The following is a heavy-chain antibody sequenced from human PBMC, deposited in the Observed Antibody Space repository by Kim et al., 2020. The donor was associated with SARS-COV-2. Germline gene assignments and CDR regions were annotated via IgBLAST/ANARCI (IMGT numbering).Heavy chain of an antibody. CDR1: GYTFPTYG. D-gene: IGHD6-19*01. CDR3: VRESEVAGTIFFEF. J-gene: IGHJ1*01. Sequence: ASVKVSCKASGYTFPTYGISRVRQAPGQGLEWMGWISPYDGSTRYARKFQYRVTMTRDTSTKTVDMEVRRLTSDDTAVYYCVRESEVAGTIFFEFWGQGTLVTVAS. V-gene: IGHV1-18*01. CDR2: ISPYDGST.